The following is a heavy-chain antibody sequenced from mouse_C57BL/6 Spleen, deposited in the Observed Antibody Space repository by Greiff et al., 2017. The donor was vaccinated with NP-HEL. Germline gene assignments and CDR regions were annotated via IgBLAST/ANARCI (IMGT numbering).Heavy chain of an antibody. CDR3: ARRPRLYYYGSSYYFDY. CDR1: GYTFTDYY. J-gene: IGHJ2*01. CDR2: INPNNGGT. D-gene: IGHD1-1*01. Sequence: VQLQQSGPELVKPGASVKISCKASGYTFTDYYMNWVKQSHGKSLEWIGDINPNNGGTSYNQKFKGTATLTVDKSSSTAYMELRSLTSEDSAVYYCARRPRLYYYGSSYYFDYWGQGTTLTVSS. V-gene: IGHV1-26*01.